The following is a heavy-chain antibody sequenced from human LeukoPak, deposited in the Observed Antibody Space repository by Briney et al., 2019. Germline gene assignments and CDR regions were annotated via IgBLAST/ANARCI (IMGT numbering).Heavy chain of an antibody. CDR1: GYTFTVYY. CDR3: ARRPLWVGELLYYMDV. V-gene: IGHV1-2*02. J-gene: IGHJ6*03. Sequence: ASVKVSCKASGYTFTVYYMHWVRQAPGQGLEWIGWINPNSGGTNYAQKFQGRVTMTRDTSISTAYMELSRLRSDDTAVYYCARRPLWVGELLYYMDVWGKGTTVTVSS. CDR2: INPNSGGT. D-gene: IGHD3-10*01.